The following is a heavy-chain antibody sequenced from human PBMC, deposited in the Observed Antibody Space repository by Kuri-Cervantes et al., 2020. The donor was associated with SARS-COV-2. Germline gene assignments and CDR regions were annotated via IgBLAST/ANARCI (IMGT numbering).Heavy chain of an antibody. D-gene: IGHD3-10*01. J-gene: IGHJ3*02. CDR1: GYTLTELS. Sequence: ASVKVSCKVSGYTLTELSMHWVRQAPGQGLEWMGVINPTVGDTTYAQKFQGRVTMTRGTSTSTVYVELSSLRSEDTAVYYCARARSGTIDAFDIWGQGTMVTVSS. CDR2: INPTVGDT. V-gene: IGHV1-46*01. CDR3: ARARSGTIDAFDI.